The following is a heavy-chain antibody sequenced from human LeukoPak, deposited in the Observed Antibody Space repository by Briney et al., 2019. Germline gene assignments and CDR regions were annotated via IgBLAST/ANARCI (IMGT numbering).Heavy chain of an antibody. CDR3: ARRDYDSSGYYYNWFDP. CDR1: GGSISSSSYY. V-gene: IGHV4-39*01. Sequence: SETLSLTCTVSGGSISSSSYYWGWIRQPPGKGLEWIGSIYYSGSTYYNPSLKSRVTISVDTSKNQFSLKLSSVTAADTAVYYCARRDYDSSGYYYNWFDPWGQGTLVTVSS. J-gene: IGHJ5*02. CDR2: IYYSGST. D-gene: IGHD3-22*01.